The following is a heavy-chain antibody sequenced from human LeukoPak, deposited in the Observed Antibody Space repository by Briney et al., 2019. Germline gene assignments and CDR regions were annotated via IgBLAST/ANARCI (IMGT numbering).Heavy chain of an antibody. V-gene: IGHV3-23*01. J-gene: IGHJ3*02. Sequence: GGCLRLSCAAAGFTFSTYAMNWVRRAPGGGLGWVSTISGGGGNTYYTDSVKGRFTISRDNSKNTLYLQMNSLRAEDTAVYYCAKGLIIITFGGVIVDAFDIWGQGTMVTVSS. CDR1: GFTFSTYA. CDR3: AKGLIIITFGGVIVDAFDI. CDR2: ISGGGGNT. D-gene: IGHD3-16*02.